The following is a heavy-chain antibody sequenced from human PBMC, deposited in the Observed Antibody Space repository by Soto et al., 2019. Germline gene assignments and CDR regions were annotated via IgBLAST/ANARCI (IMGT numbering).Heavy chain of an antibody. D-gene: IGHD4-17*01. V-gene: IGHV1-69*02. CDR3: ARGHDYETVAAEYFQH. Sequence: SVKVSCKASGGTFSSYTISWVRQAPGQGLEWMGRIIPILGIANYAQKFQGRVTITADKSTSTAYMELSSLRSEDTAVYYCARGHDYETVAAEYFQHWGQGTLVTVSS. CDR1: GGTFSSYT. J-gene: IGHJ1*01. CDR2: IIPILGIA.